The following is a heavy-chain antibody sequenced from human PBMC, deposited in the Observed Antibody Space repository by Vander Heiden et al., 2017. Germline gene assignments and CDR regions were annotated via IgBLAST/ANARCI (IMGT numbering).Heavy chain of an antibody. CDR1: GYPFTRYG. Sequence: QVQLVQSGAEVKKPGASVKVSCTASGYPFTRYGISWVRQAPGQGLEWMGWISAYNGNTNYAQKLQGRVTMTTDTATSTAYMELRSLRSDDTAVYYCARDRGITMIVVVTYYYYGMDVWGQGTTVTVSS. CDR3: ARDRGITMIVVVTYYYYGMDV. J-gene: IGHJ6*02. D-gene: IGHD3-22*01. CDR2: ISAYNGNT. V-gene: IGHV1-18*04.